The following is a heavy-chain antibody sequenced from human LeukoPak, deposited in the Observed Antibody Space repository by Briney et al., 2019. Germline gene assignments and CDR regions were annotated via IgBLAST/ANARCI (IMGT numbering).Heavy chain of an antibody. CDR2: IRSSSSYI. D-gene: IGHD3-22*01. CDR1: GFIFTSYS. J-gene: IGHJ4*02. CDR3: ARVRGYYDSSGLDY. Sequence: GGSLRLSCAASGFIFTSYSMNWVRQAPGKGLEWVSSIRSSSSYINYADSVKGRFTISRDNANNSLYLQMNSLRAEDTAVYYCARVRGYYDSSGLDYWGQGTLVTVSS. V-gene: IGHV3-21*01.